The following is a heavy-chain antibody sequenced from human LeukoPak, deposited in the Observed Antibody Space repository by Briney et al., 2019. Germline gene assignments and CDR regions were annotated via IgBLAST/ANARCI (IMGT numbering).Heavy chain of an antibody. CDR1: GYTFTSYD. CDR2: MNPNSGNT. J-gene: IGHJ6*03. CDR3: ARGSLAYYYMDV. V-gene: IGHV1-8*01. Sequence: GASVKVSCKASGYTFTSYDINWVRQATGQGFEWMGWMNPNSGNTGYAQKFQGRVTMTRNTSISTAYMELSSLRSEDTAVYYCARGSLAYYYMDVWGKGTTVTVSS.